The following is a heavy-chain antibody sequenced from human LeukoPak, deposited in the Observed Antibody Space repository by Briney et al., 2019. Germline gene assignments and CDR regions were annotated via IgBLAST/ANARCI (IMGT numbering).Heavy chain of an antibody. CDR1: RFTVSGNY. Sequence: PGGSLRLSCASSRFTVSGNYMTWVRQAPGKGLEWVSVIYSDGGTYYADSVKGRFTISRDNSKNTLYLQMNSLRAEDTAVYYCAKGMGFGSGSYQNGMDVWGQGTTVTVSS. CDR3: AKGMGFGSGSYQNGMDV. CDR2: IYSDGGT. D-gene: IGHD3-10*01. V-gene: IGHV3-53*01. J-gene: IGHJ6*02.